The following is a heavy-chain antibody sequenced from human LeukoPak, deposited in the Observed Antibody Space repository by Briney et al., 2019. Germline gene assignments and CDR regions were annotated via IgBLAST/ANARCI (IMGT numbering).Heavy chain of an antibody. V-gene: IGHV3-21*01. Sequence: PGGSLRLSCAASGFTFSTYSMNWVRQAPGKGLEWVSSISSSSSYIYYADSVKGRFTISRDNAKNSLYLQMNSLRAEDTAVYYCARDLGPCSRTSCYSLAFDIWGQGTMVTVSS. CDR1: GFTFSTYS. CDR3: ARDLGPCSRTSCYSLAFDI. CDR2: ISSSSSYI. D-gene: IGHD2-2*01. J-gene: IGHJ3*02.